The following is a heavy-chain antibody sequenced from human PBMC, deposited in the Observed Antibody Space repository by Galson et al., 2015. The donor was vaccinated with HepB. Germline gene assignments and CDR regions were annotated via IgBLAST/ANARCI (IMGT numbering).Heavy chain of an antibody. Sequence: SVKVSCKASGGAFTSYDIIWVRQVPGQGLEWMGKITPSLGIKTYAQKFQGRVTITADKVTATAYVELSGLTSEDTAMYYCARDQGYNFWEGHSTTGMYYDPWGQGTLVTVSS. V-gene: IGHV1-69*04. CDR1: GGAFTSYD. CDR3: ARDQGYNFWEGHSTTGMYYDP. J-gene: IGHJ5*01. CDR2: ITPSLGIK. D-gene: IGHD5-24*01.